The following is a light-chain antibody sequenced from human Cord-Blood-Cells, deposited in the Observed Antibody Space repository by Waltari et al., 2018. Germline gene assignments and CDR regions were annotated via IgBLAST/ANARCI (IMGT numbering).Light chain of an antibody. J-gene: IGKJ2*01. CDR2: KAS. V-gene: IGKV1-5*03. Sequence: DIQMNQSPSTLSASVGDRVTITCRASQSISSWLVWYQQKPGKAPKLLIYKASSLESGVPSRFSGSGSGTEFTLTISSLQPDDFATYYCQQYNSYSPYTFGQGTKLEIK. CDR1: QSISSW. CDR3: QQYNSYSPYT.